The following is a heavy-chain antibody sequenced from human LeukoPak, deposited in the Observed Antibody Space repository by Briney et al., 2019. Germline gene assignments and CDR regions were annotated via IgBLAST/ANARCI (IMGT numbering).Heavy chain of an antibody. CDR3: ARGYNSYYYYMDV. Sequence: GGSLRLSCAASGFTFNSYAMNWVRQAPGKGLEWVSAISGSGGSTYYADSVMGRFTISRDNSKNTLYLQMNSLRAEDTAVYYCARGYNSYYYYMDVWGKGTTVTVSS. V-gene: IGHV3-23*01. CDR2: ISGSGGST. CDR1: GFTFNSYA. D-gene: IGHD5-12*01. J-gene: IGHJ6*03.